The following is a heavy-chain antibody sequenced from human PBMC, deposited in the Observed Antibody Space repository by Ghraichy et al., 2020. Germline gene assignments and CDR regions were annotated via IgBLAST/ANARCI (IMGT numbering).Heavy chain of an antibody. V-gene: IGHV3-72*01. CDR3: SVLMTVTTFGSLGPTKPDDY. CDR1: GFTLSEYY. CDR2: SRNAAKSYTT. D-gene: IGHD2-21*02. Sequence: GGSLRLSCAASGFTLSEYYMDWVRQVPGKGLEWVGRSRNAAKSYTTDYAASVKGRFTISRDGSQNSLYLQMNSLKTEDTAVYFCSVLMTVTTFGSLGPTKPDDYWGQGTLVTVSS. J-gene: IGHJ4*02.